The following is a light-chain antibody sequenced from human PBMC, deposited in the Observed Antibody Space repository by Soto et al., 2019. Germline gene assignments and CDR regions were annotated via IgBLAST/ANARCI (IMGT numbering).Light chain of an antibody. Sequence: QSALTQPASVSGSPGQSITISCTGTSSDVGNYNYVSWYQQHPAKAPKLMIFEVNNRPSGISSRFSGSKSGNTASLTISGLQAEDEADYYCSSYTSSRNYVFGTGTKVTVL. V-gene: IGLV2-14*01. CDR1: SSDVGNYNY. CDR3: SSYTSSRNYV. J-gene: IGLJ1*01. CDR2: EVN.